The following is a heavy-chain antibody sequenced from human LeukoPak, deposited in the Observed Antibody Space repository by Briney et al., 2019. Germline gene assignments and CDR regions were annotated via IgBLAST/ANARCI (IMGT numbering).Heavy chain of an antibody. Sequence: GVSLRLSCAASGFIFTDFYMGWVRQAPGKGLEWVANVKGDGSTQNYADSVKGRFTISRDNAQNSVYLQLSSLRAEDTAVYYCARDGLSAALDYWGQGTLVTVSS. D-gene: IGHD2-2*01. V-gene: IGHV3-7*01. J-gene: IGHJ4*02. CDR1: GFIFTDFY. CDR2: VKGDGSTQ. CDR3: ARDGLSAALDY.